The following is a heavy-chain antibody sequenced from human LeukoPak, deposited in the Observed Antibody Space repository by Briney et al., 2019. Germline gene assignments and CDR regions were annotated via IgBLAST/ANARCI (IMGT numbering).Heavy chain of an antibody. CDR2: IYHSGNT. D-gene: IGHD5-24*01. CDR1: GGSISSTNW. CDR3: ARGNGYSGWFDP. Sequence: QSSETLSLTCAVSGGSISSTNWWSWVRQPPGKGLEWIGEIYHSGNTNYNPSLKSRVTLSVDKSKNQLSLKVNSVTAADTAVYYCARGNGYSGWFDPWGQGTLVTVSS. J-gene: IGHJ5*02. V-gene: IGHV4-4*02.